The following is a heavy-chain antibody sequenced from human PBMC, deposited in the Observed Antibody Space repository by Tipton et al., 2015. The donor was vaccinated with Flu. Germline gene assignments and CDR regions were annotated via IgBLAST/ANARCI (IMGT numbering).Heavy chain of an antibody. CDR3: TNAGGHVYSGYPYYFYAMDV. V-gene: IGHV3-23*01. Sequence: SLRLSCKGSRLTFRSYAMSWVRQAPGKGLQWVSGISVTAGGTYYADSVKGRFTISRDSSKNTLYLQMNSLRPEDTAVYYCTNAGGHVYSGYPYYFYAMDVWGQGTTVSVAS. CDR2: ISVTAGGT. D-gene: IGHD5-12*01. CDR1: RLTFRSYA. J-gene: IGHJ6*02.